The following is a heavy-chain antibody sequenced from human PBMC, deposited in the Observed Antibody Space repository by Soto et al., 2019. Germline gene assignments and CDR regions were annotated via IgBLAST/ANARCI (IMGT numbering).Heavy chain of an antibody. Sequence: ASETLSLTCTVSGGSISGDYYHWTWIRQSPGKGLEWIGYIFHSGSAHYNPSLKSRVTISVDTSKNQFSLKLSSVTAADTAVYYCATLTYYYDSSGYYFDYWGQGTLVTVSS. V-gene: IGHV4-39*01. CDR1: GGSISGDYYH. CDR3: ATLTYYYDSSGYYFDY. D-gene: IGHD3-22*01. J-gene: IGHJ4*02. CDR2: IFHSGSA.